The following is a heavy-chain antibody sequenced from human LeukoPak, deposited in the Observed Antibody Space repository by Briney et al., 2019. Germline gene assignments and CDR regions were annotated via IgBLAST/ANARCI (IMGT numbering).Heavy chain of an antibody. CDR3: ARDGRGRDGYKPGGGVDY. V-gene: IGHV1-46*01. Sequence: PVASVKVSCKASGYTFTAYYLHWVRQAPGQGLEWMGIINPSGGSTSYAQKFQGRVTMTRDMSTSTVYMELSSLRSEDTAVYYCARDGRGRDGYKPGGGVDYWGQGTLVTVSS. D-gene: IGHD5-24*01. J-gene: IGHJ4*02. CDR2: INPSGGST. CDR1: GYTFTAYY.